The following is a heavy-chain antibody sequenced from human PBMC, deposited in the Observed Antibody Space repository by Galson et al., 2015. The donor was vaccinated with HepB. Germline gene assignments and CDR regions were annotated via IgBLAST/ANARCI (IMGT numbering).Heavy chain of an antibody. CDR2: IYYSGSS. V-gene: IGHV4-39*01. Sequence: SETLSLTCTVSGGSMSSSSYYWGWIRQPPGKGLEWIGSIYYSGSSYYNPSLKSRVTISVDTSKNQFSLKLRSVTAADTSVYYCARQIAAAGPDLDYWGQGTLVTVSS. D-gene: IGHD6-13*01. CDR1: GGSMSSSSYY. J-gene: IGHJ4*02. CDR3: ARQIAAAGPDLDY.